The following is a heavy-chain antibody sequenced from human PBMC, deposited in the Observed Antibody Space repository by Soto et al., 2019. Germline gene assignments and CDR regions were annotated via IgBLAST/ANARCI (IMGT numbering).Heavy chain of an antibody. D-gene: IGHD5-12*01. CDR2: INAGNGNT. CDR1: GYTFTSYA. Sequence: QVQLVQSGAEVKKPGASLKVSCKASGYTFTSYAIHWVRQAPGQRLEWMGWINAGNGNTRYSQKCQGRDTITRDTSANTAYMELSSLRSEDTAVYYCARDTLVAPLRNCFDPWGQGTLVTVSS. CDR3: ARDTLVAPLRNCFDP. V-gene: IGHV1-3*01. J-gene: IGHJ5*02.